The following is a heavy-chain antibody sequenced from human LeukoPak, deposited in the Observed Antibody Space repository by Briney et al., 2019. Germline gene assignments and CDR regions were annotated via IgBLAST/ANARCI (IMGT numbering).Heavy chain of an antibody. CDR1: GFTFTNYE. CDR2: ISSSGSVI. CDR3: ARGIPNWFDP. D-gene: IGHD2-21*01. J-gene: IGHJ5*02. Sequence: PGGSLRLSCAASGFTFTNYEMNWVRQAPGKGLEWVSYISSSGSVILYADSVKGRFTISRDNAKNSLYLQMNSLRAEDTAVYYCARGIPNWFDPWGQGTLVTVSP. V-gene: IGHV3-48*03.